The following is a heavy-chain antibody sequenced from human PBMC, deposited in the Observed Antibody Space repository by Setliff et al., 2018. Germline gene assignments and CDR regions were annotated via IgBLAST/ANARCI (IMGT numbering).Heavy chain of an antibody. D-gene: IGHD2-2*01. Sequence: ASGFTFSSSAMHWVRQAPGKGLEYVSAISGYGSKTYYADSVKGRFTISRDNAKNTLYLKMSSLRAEDTGVYYCVKDAYCRSTDCYEGVAVAFDYWGQGTLVTVSS. V-gene: IGHV3-64D*09. CDR1: GFTFSSSA. J-gene: IGHJ4*02. CDR2: ISGYGSKT. CDR3: VKDAYCRSTDCYEGVAVAFDY.